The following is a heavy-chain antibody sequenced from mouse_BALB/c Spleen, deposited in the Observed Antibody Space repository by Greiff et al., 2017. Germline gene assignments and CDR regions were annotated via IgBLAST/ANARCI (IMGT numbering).Heavy chain of an antibody. CDR1: GYTFTDYA. CDR2: ISTYYGDA. Sequence: VQVVESGAELVRPGVSVKISCKGSGYTFTDYAMHWVKQSHAKSLEWIGVISTYYGDASYNQKFKGKATMTVDKSSSTAYMELARLTSEDSAIYYCARWDVYAMDYWGQGTSVTVSS. CDR3: ARWDVYAMDY. D-gene: IGHD4-1*01. J-gene: IGHJ4*01. V-gene: IGHV1S137*01.